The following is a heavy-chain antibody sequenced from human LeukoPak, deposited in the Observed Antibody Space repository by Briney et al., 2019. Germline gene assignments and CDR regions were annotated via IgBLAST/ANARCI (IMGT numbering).Heavy chain of an antibody. CDR1: GFTFSSNA. CDR2: ISGSGVNT. D-gene: IGHD3-10*01. V-gene: IGHV3-23*01. J-gene: IGHJ4*02. Sequence: PGGSLRLSCAASGFTFSSNAMSWVRQAPGKGLGWVSGISGSGVNTYYADSVKGRFTISRDNSRNTLYLQMNSLRAEDMAVYYRAKDLDGSGDYWGQGTLVTVSS. CDR3: AKDLDGSGDY.